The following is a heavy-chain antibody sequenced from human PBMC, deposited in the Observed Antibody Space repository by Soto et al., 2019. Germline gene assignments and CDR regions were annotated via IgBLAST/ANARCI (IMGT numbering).Heavy chain of an antibody. J-gene: IGHJ3*01. D-gene: IGHD3-3*01. V-gene: IGHV3-9*01. Sequence: EMTLVESGGGLVQPGRSLRLSCATSGFTFEDYAVHWVRQVPGRGLEWVSGISWNSDIVEYADSVKGRFTISRDNAKNSLYLQMNSLRPDDTALYYCTKDVEWGGCHLNHAFDAWGQGTMVSVSS. CDR1: GFTFEDYA. CDR2: ISWNSDIV. CDR3: TKDVEWGGCHLNHAFDA.